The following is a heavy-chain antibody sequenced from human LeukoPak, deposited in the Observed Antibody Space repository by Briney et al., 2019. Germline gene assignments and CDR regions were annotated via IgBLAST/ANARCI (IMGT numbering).Heavy chain of an antibody. V-gene: IGHV3-7*03. D-gene: IGHD3-10*01. CDR3: ARAGRYYGSGSYHRPAHFDY. CDR2: IKQDGSEK. J-gene: IGHJ4*02. CDR1: GFTFSNYW. Sequence: GGSLRLSCAASGFTFSNYWMSWVRQTPGKGLEWMANIKQDGSEKYYVDSVKGRFTISRDNAKNSLYLQMNSLRAEDTAVYYCARAGRYYGSGSYHRPAHFDYWGQGTLVTVSS.